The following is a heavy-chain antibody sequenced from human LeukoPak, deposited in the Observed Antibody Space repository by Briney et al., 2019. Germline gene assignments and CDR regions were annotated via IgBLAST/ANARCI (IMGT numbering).Heavy chain of an antibody. Sequence: GGSLRLSCAASGFTFSSYEMNRVRQAPGKGLEWVSYISSSGSTIYYAASVKGRFTISRDNAKNSLYLQMNSLRAEDTAVYYCARDGKGRNRIGYYFDYWGQGTLVTVSS. CDR2: ISSSGSTI. J-gene: IGHJ4*02. CDR1: GFTFSSYE. CDR3: ARDGKGRNRIGYYFDY. D-gene: IGHD3-10*01. V-gene: IGHV3-48*03.